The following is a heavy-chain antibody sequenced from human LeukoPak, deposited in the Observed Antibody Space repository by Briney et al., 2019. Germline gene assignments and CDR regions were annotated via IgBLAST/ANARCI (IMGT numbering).Heavy chain of an antibody. V-gene: IGHV3-7*01. J-gene: IGHJ4*02. CDR3: ARGQHYYDRSGHDY. CDR1: GGSISSYY. CDR2: IKRDGSEK. Sequence: ETLSLTCTVSGGSISSYYWSWIRQPPGKGLEWVANIKRDGSEKYYGDSVKGRFTISRDNAKNSLYLQTNRLRAEEMAVYYCARGQHYYDRSGHDYWGQGTLVTVSS. D-gene: IGHD3-22*01.